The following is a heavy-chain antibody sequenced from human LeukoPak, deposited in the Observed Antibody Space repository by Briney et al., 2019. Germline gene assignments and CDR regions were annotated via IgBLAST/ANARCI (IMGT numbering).Heavy chain of an antibody. Sequence: GGSLRLSCAASGFTFSSYWMHWVRQAPGKGLVWVSRINSDGSSTSYADSVKGRFTISRDNAKNTLYLQMNRLRAEDTAVYYCARGPPYYDFLSGYSDYWGQGTLVTVSS. CDR1: GFTFSSYW. J-gene: IGHJ4*02. CDR3: ARGPPYYDFLSGYSDY. V-gene: IGHV3-74*01. CDR2: INSDGSST. D-gene: IGHD3-3*01.